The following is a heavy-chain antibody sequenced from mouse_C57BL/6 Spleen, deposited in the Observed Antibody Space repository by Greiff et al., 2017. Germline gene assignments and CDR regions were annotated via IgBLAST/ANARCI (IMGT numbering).Heavy chain of an antibody. Sequence: QVQLQQPGAELVKPGASVKMSCKASGYTFTSYWITWVKQRPGQGLEWIGDIYPGSGSTNYNEKFKSKATLTVDTSSSTAYMQLSSLTSEDAAVYYCARGGRNSAWFAYWGQGTLVTVSA. J-gene: IGHJ3*01. D-gene: IGHD3-1*01. CDR1: GYTFTSYW. CDR2: IYPGSGST. CDR3: ARGGRNSAWFAY. V-gene: IGHV1-55*01.